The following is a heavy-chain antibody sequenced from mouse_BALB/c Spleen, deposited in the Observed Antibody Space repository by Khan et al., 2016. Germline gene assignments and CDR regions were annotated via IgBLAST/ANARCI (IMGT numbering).Heavy chain of an antibody. Sequence: EVELVASGGGLVQPGGSLKLSCAASGFTFSNYTMSWVRQTPEKRLEWVAYNGNGGGTTYYPDSVKGRFTISRDNANNTLYLQMSSLKSAGTAMYCCARHSGYFAYWGQGTLVTVSA. CDR3: ARHSGYFAY. CDR2: NGNGGGTT. CDR1: GFTFSNYT. V-gene: IGHV5-12-2*01. D-gene: IGHD1-2*01. J-gene: IGHJ3*01.